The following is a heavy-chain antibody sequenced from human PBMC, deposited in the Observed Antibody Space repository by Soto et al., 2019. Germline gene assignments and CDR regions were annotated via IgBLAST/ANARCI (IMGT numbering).Heavy chain of an antibody. Sequence: ASVKVSCKASGGTFSSYAISWVRQAPGQGLEWMGGIIPIFGTANYAQKFQGRVTITADESTSTAYMELSSLRSEDTAVYYCASSNHYDSSGTFDYWGQGTLVTVSS. D-gene: IGHD3-22*01. V-gene: IGHV1-69*13. CDR1: GGTFSSYA. J-gene: IGHJ4*02. CDR3: ASSNHYDSSGTFDY. CDR2: IIPIFGTA.